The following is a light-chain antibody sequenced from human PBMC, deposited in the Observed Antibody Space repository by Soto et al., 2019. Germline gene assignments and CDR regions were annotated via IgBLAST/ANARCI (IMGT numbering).Light chain of an antibody. Sequence: DIQMTQSPSTLSASVGDRVTITCRASQSISSWLAWYQQKPGKAPKLLIYKASNLESGIPSRFSGGGSGTEFTLTISSLQPDDFATYYCQQYNSYPLTFGGGTKVEIK. CDR3: QQYNSYPLT. V-gene: IGKV1-5*03. J-gene: IGKJ4*01. CDR2: KAS. CDR1: QSISSW.